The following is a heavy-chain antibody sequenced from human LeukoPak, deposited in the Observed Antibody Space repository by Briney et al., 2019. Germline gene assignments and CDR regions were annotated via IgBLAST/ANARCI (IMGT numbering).Heavy chain of an antibody. V-gene: IGHV3-7*01. J-gene: IGHJ5*02. D-gene: IGHD4-17*01. CDR1: AFTFSRYW. CDR2: IEGDGSAK. CDR3: GRGHYGDYA. Sequence: PGGSLRLSCAASAFTFSRYWMSWVRQAPGKGLECVANIEGDGSAKNYVDSVKGRFTISRDNAENSLFLQMNSLRAEDTAVYYCGRGHYGDYAWGQGTLVTVSS.